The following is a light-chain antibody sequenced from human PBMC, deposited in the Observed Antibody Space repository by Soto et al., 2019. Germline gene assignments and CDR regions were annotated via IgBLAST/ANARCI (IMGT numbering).Light chain of an antibody. CDR3: SSYAGTYSYV. J-gene: IGLJ1*01. CDR1: SSDVGGYNY. V-gene: IGLV2-11*01. Sequence: QSALTQPRSVSGSPGQSVTISCTGTSSDVGGYNYVSWYQQHPGTAPKLIIFGVSKRPSGVPDRFSGSKSGNTASLSISGLQAEYEADYYCSSYAGTYSYVLGTGTKLTVL. CDR2: GVS.